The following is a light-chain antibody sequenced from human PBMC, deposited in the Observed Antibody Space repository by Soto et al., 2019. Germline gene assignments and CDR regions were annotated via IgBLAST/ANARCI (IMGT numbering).Light chain of an antibody. CDR1: QTISSY. Sequence: DIQMTQSPPSLSASVGDRVTITCRASQTISSYLNWYQQKPGKAPKLLTYAASSLQSGVPSRFIGGGSGTDFTLTISSLQTEDFATYYCQQSYSIPYTFGQGTKLEIK. V-gene: IGKV1-39*01. J-gene: IGKJ2*01. CDR2: AAS. CDR3: QQSYSIPYT.